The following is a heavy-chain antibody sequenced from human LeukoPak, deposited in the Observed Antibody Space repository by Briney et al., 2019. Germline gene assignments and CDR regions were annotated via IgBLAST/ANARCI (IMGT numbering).Heavy chain of an antibody. J-gene: IGHJ4*02. D-gene: IGHD3-16*01. CDR3: ARAGNIDYVWGSYRTFDY. CDR2: IYHSGST. Sequence: PSETLSLTCAVSGGSISSSNWWSWVRQPPGKGLEWIGEIYHSGSTNYNPSLKSRVTISVDTSKNQFSLKLSSVTAADTAVYYCARAGNIDYVWGSYRTFDYWGQGTLVTVSS. CDR1: GGSISSSNW. V-gene: IGHV4-4*02.